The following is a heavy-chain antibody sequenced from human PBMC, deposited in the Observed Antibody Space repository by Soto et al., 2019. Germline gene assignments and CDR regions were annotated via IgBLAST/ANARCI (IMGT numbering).Heavy chain of an antibody. CDR3: ARASARGSYYYDSSGYYFFDY. J-gene: IGHJ4*02. CDR2: IIPIFGTA. D-gene: IGHD3-22*01. V-gene: IGHV1-69*01. Sequence: QVQLVQSGAEVKKPGSSVKVSCKASGGTFSSYAISWVRQAPGQGLEWMGGIIPIFGTANYAQKFQGRVTITADESTSTAYMELSSLRSEDTAVYYCARASARGSYYYDSSGYYFFDYWGQGTLVTVSS. CDR1: GGTFSSYA.